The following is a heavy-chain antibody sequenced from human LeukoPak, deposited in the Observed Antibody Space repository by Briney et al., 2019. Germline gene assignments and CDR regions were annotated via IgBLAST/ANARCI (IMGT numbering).Heavy chain of an antibody. CDR3: AKKRVITTPTAIDWYFDL. D-gene: IGHD1/OR15-1a*01. J-gene: IGHJ2*01. Sequence: GRSLRLSCAASGFTFSSYAMHWVRQAPGEGLEWVSSISSTGTYIYYADSVKGRFTISRDNSKNTLYLQMNSLRAEDTAVYYCAKKRVITTPTAIDWYFDLWGRGTLLTVSS. CDR2: ISSTGTYI. V-gene: IGHV3-23*05. CDR1: GFTFSSYA.